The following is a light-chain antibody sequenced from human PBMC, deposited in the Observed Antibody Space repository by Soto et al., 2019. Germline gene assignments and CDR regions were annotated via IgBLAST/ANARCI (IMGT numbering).Light chain of an antibody. J-gene: IGKJ1*01. CDR3: QQGYSTPPT. CDR1: QSINHY. Sequence: DLQMTQSPSSLSASVGDRVTITCRASQSINHYVNWYQQKPGKAPNLLIFAASTLQSGVPSRFSGSGSGTDFTLTISSLQPEDYATYHCQQGYSTPPTFGQGTKVEIK. CDR2: AAS. V-gene: IGKV1-39*01.